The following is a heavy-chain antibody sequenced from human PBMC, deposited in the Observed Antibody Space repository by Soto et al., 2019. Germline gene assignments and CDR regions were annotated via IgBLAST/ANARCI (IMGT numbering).Heavy chain of an antibody. CDR3: TTVGGSGRYYYYMDV. V-gene: IGHV3-15*01. CDR2: IKSKTDGGTT. CDR1: GFTFSNAW. Sequence: EVQLVESGGGLVKPGGSLRLSCAASGFTFSNAWMSWVRQAPGKGLGWVGRIKSKTDGGTTDYAAPVKGRFTISRDDSKNTLYLQMNSLKTEDTAVYYCTTVGGSGRYYYYMDVWGKGTTVTVSS. J-gene: IGHJ6*03. D-gene: IGHD1-26*01.